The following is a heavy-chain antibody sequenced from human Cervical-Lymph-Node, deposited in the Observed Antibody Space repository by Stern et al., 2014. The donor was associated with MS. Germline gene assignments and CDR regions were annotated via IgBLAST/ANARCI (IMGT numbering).Heavy chain of an antibody. J-gene: IGHJ3*02. D-gene: IGHD4-17*01. CDR3: AGYNDYGALGAFDI. V-gene: IGHV1-18*01. CDR1: GYTFTSYG. Sequence: VQLVQSGAEVKKPGASVKVSCKASGYTFTSYGISWVRQAPGQGLAWMGWSSDYNGNTNYAQKLQGRVTMNTDTSTSTAYRELRSLRSDDTAVYYGAGYNDYGALGAFDIWGQGKMVTVSS. CDR2: SSDYNGNT.